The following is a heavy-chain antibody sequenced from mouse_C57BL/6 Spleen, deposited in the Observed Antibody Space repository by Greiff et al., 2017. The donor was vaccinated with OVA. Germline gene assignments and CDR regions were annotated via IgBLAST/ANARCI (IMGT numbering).Heavy chain of an antibody. CDR2: IDPETGGT. V-gene: IGHV1-15*01. Sequence: QVHVKQSGAELVRPGASVTLSCKASGYTFTDYEMHWVKQTPVHGLEWIGAIDPETGGTAYNQKFKGKAILTADKSSSTAYMELRSLTSEDSAVYYCTRGGCAYWGQGTLVTVSA. J-gene: IGHJ3*01. CDR3: TRGGCAY. CDR1: GYTFTDYE.